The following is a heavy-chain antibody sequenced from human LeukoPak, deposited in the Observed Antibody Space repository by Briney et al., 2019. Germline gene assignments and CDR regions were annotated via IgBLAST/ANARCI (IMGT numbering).Heavy chain of an antibody. CDR3: ARAPRGYSYGYLDF. J-gene: IGHJ4*02. Sequence: GASVKVSCKASGYTFTSYGISWVRQAPGQGLEWMGWISGYNGNTNYAQKVQGRVNMTTDISTSTAYMELRGLRSDDTAVYYCARAPRGYSYGYLDFWGQGSLVTVSS. CDR2: ISGYNGNT. D-gene: IGHD5-18*01. V-gene: IGHV1-18*04. CDR1: GYTFTSYG.